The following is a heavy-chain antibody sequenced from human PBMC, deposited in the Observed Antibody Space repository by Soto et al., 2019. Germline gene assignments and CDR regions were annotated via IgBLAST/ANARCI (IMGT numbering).Heavy chain of an antibody. CDR1: GFTFSSYG. CDR2: ISYDGSNK. D-gene: IGHD6-6*01. CDR3: AITHRSPFYYYGMDV. V-gene: IGHV3-30*03. J-gene: IGHJ6*02. Sequence: QVQLVESGGGVVQPGRSLRLSCAASGFTFSSYGMHWVRQAPGKGLEWVAVISYDGSNKYYADSVKGRFTISRDNSKNTLYLHLNCLRAEDTAVYYCAITHRSPFYYYGMDVWGQGTTVTFSS.